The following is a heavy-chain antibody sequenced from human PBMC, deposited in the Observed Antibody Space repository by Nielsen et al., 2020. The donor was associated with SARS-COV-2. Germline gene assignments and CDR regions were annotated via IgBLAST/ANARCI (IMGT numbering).Heavy chain of an antibody. V-gene: IGHV5-10-1*01. CDR2: IDPSDSYT. J-gene: IGHJ5*02. CDR1: GYSFTSYW. CDR3: ARHGGYCSSTSCYTGPYNWFEP. Sequence: GESLKISCKGSGYSFTSYWISWVRQMPGKGLEWMGRIDPSDSYTNYSPSFQGHITISADKSISTAYLQWSSLKASDTAMYYCARHGGYCSSTSCYTGPYNWFEPWGQGTLVTVSS. D-gene: IGHD2-2*02.